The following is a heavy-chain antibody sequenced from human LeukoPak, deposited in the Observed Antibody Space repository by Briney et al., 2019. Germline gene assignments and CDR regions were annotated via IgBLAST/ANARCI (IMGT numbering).Heavy chain of an antibody. D-gene: IGHD1-1*01. CDR2: VYYSGNT. V-gene: IGHV4-39*01. Sequence: SETLSLTRSVSGESISSGRHYWGWLRQTPGKGLEWIGSVYYSGNTFHNPSLKSRVTTSVDTSKNQVSLRVNFVTAADTAVYYCARHLSGTTTAHYFDYWGQESWSPSPQ. CDR3: ARHLSGTTTAHYFDY. J-gene: IGHJ4*01. CDR1: GESISSGRHY.